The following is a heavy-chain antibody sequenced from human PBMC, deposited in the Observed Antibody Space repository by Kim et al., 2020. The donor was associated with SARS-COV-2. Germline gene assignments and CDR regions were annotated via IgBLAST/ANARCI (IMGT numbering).Heavy chain of an antibody. Sequence: NYHPSPKNRVTISVDTSKNQFSRKLSSMTAADTAVYYCARGGTRYNWNYWGQGTLVTVSS. J-gene: IGHJ4*02. V-gene: IGHV4-59*09. D-gene: IGHD1-20*01. CDR3: ARGGTRYNWNY.